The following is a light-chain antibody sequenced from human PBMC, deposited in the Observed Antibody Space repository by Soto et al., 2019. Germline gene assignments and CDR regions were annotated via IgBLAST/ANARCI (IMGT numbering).Light chain of an antibody. CDR3: SSYTSSSNPYV. J-gene: IGLJ1*01. CDR1: SSDVGGYNY. Sequence: QSALTQPASVSGSPGQSITISCTGTSSDVGGYNYVSWYQHHPGKAPNLMIYEVSSRPSGVSDRFSGSKSGNTASLTISGLQTEDEADYYCSSYTSSSNPYVFGTGTKVTVL. CDR2: EVS. V-gene: IGLV2-14*01.